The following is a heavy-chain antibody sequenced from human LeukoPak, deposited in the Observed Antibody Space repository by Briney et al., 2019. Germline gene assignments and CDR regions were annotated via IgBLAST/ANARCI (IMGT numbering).Heavy chain of an antibody. CDR3: AGDSGYDVNYYYYGMDV. CDR1: GGSISSYY. V-gene: IGHV4-4*07. J-gene: IGHJ6*02. Sequence: PSETLSLTCTVSGGSISSYYWSWIRQPAGKGLEWLGRIYTSGSTNYNPSLKSRVTMSVDTSKNQFSLKLSSVTAADTAVYYCAGDSGYDVNYYYYGMDVWGQGTTVTVSS. CDR2: IYTSGST. D-gene: IGHD5-12*01.